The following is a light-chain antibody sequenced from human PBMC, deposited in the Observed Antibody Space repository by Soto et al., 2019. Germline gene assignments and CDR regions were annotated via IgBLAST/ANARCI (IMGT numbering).Light chain of an antibody. J-gene: IGLJ2*01. V-gene: IGLV1-47*02. CDR2: SSN. CDR1: SSNIGSNF. Sequence: QSVLTQPPSASGTPGQRVTISCFGSSSNIGSNFVYWYQQFPGTAPKLLIYSSNQRPSGVPDRFSGSKSGTSASLAITGLQAEDEADYYCQSYDNSLSGWVFGGGTKLTVL. CDR3: QSYDNSLSGWV.